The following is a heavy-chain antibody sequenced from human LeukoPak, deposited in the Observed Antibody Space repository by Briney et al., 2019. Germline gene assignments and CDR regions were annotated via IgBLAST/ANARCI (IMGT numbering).Heavy chain of an antibody. J-gene: IGHJ4*02. CDR1: GFTFSSYS. Sequence: GGSLRLSCEASGFTFSSYSINWVRKAPGKGLEWVSGISGRGGSTYYADSVKGRFIISRDNSKNTLYLQMNSLRAEDTAVYYCAKDSYYDYVWGSYRYTNKFDYWGQGTLVTVSS. D-gene: IGHD3-16*02. CDR2: ISGRGGST. CDR3: AKDSYYDYVWGSYRYTNKFDY. V-gene: IGHV3-23*01.